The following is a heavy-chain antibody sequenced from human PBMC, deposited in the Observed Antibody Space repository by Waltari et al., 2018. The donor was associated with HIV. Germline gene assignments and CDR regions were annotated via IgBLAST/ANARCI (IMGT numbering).Heavy chain of an antibody. CDR2: ISSSGSTI. CDR1: GFTFSSYE. D-gene: IGHD6-19*01. CDR3: ARADPSIAVAGHFDY. V-gene: IGHV3-48*03. J-gene: IGHJ4*02. Sequence: EVQLVESGGGLVQPGGSLRLSCAASGFTFSSYEMTWVRQAPGKGLEWVSYISSSGSTIYYADSVKGRFTISRDNAKNSLYLQMNSLRAEDTAVYYCARADPSIAVAGHFDYWGQGTLVTVSS.